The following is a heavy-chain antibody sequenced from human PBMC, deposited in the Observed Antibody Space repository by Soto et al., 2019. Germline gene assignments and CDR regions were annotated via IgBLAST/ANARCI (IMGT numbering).Heavy chain of an antibody. V-gene: IGHV3-23*01. D-gene: IGHD3-10*01. CDR3: AKDRQWFGEFDY. Sequence: GGSLRLSCAASGFTFSSYAMSWVRQAPGKGLEWVSAISGSGGSTYYADSVKARFTISRDNSKNTLYLQMNSLRAEDTAVYYCAKDRQWFGEFDYWGQGTLVTVSS. CDR1: GFTFSSYA. CDR2: ISGSGGST. J-gene: IGHJ4*02.